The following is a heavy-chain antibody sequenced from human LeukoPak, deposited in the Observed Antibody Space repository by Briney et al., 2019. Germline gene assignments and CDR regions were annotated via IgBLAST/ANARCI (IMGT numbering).Heavy chain of an antibody. Sequence: PGRSLRLSCAASGFTFSSYAMHWVRQAPGKGLEWVAVISYDGSNKYYADSVKGRFTISRDNSKNTLYLQMNSLRAEDTAVYYCARDPPGAREHSWYFDYCGQGTLVTVTA. V-gene: IGHV3-30-3*01. J-gene: IGHJ4*02. CDR1: GFTFSSYA. D-gene: IGHD1-26*01. CDR3: ARDPPGAREHSWYFDY. CDR2: ISYDGSNK.